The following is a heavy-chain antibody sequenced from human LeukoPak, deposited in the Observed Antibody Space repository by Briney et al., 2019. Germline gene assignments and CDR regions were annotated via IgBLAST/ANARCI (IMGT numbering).Heavy chain of an antibody. D-gene: IGHD6-13*01. V-gene: IGHV3-7*05. CDR2: IKHDGSDT. Sequence: PGGSLRLSCAASGFTFSSYWMSWVRQAPGKVLEWVANIKHDGSDTNYVDSVKGRFTIYRDNAKHSLYLQMNSLRAEDTAMYYCARRIAATGMKYFDYWGQGTLVTVSS. CDR3: ARRIAATGMKYFDY. J-gene: IGHJ4*02. CDR1: GFTFSSYW.